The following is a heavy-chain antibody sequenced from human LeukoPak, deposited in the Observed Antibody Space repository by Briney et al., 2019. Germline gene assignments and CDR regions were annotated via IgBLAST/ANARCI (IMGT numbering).Heavy chain of an antibody. Sequence: GGSLRLSCAASGFTFSNYAMNWVRQAPGEGLEWVSGISGSGTNTHYADSVKGRFTISRDNSKNTLYLQMNSLRVEDTAAYYCAKDLSASRDSGYYSLDYWGQGTLVTVSS. J-gene: IGHJ4*02. V-gene: IGHV3-23*01. CDR3: AKDLSASRDSGYYSLDY. CDR1: GFTFSNYA. CDR2: ISGSGTNT. D-gene: IGHD3-22*01.